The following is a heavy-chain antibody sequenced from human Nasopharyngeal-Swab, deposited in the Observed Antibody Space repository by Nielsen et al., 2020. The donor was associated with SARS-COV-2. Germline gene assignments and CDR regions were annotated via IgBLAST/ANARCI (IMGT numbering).Heavy chain of an antibody. V-gene: IGHV3-33*01. J-gene: IGHJ4*02. CDR2: IWYDGSNK. Sequence: GGSLRLSCAAPGFTFSSYGMHWVRQAPGKGLEWVAVIWYDGSNKYYADSVKGRFTISRDNSKNTLYLQMNSLRAEDTAVYYCARNVYYYDARTLDYWGQGTLVTVSS. CDR1: GFTFSSYG. CDR3: ARNVYYYDARTLDY. D-gene: IGHD3-22*01.